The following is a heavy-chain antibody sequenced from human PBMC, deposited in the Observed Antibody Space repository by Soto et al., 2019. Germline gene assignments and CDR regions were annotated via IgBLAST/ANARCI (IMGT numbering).Heavy chain of an antibody. D-gene: IGHD2-21*02. CDR3: AREETAWPLAYGLDV. CDR1: GFSFSTYS. Sequence: PGGSLRLSCEASGFSFSTYSMHWLRQAPGKGLEWVSSIGRRSDIYYADSVKGRFTISRDNAKNSVSLQMNSLRDEDTAVYYCAREETAWPLAYGLDVWGQGTTVTVSS. V-gene: IGHV3-21*01. J-gene: IGHJ6*02. CDR2: IGRRSDI.